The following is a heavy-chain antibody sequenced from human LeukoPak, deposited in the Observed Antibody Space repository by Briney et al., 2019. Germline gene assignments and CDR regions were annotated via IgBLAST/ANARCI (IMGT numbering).Heavy chain of an antibody. J-gene: IGHJ4*02. CDR1: GYTFTSYY. CDR3: ARVRGSGWYDFDH. D-gene: IGHD6-19*01. CDR2: INPSGGST. V-gene: IGHV1-46*01. Sequence: ASVKVSCRASGYTFTSYYMHWVRQAPGQGLEWMGIINPSGGSTSYAQKFQGRVTMTRDTSISTAYMELSRLRSDDTAVFYCARVRGSGWYDFDHWGQGTLVTVSS.